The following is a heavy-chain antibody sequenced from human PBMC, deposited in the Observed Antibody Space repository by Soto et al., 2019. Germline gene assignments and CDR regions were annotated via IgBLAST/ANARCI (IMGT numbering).Heavy chain of an antibody. J-gene: IGHJ5*02. V-gene: IGHV4-59*01. CDR1: GDSISNYY. CDR2: IYYSGST. D-gene: IGHD2-8*01. CDR3: ARDNYCTNGVCSWFDP. Sequence: PSETLSLTCTVSGDSISNYYWSWIRQPPGKGLEWIGYIYYSGSTNYNPSLKSRVTISVDTSKNQLSLKLSSVTAADTAVYYCARDNYCTNGVCSWFDPWGQGTLVTVSS.